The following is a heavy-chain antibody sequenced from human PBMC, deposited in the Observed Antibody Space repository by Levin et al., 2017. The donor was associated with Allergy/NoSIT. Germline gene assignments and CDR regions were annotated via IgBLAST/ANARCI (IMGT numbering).Heavy chain of an antibody. J-gene: IGHJ4*02. Sequence: PSETLSLTCTVSGGSISSGDYCWSWIRQPPGKGLEWIGYICYSGNTYSNSSLKSRIIISIDTSKNQFSLKLTFVTAADTAVYYCAGVGSGNLSGPHHRIDYWGQGTVVTVSS. CDR1: GGSISSGDYC. V-gene: IGHV4-30-4*01. CDR3: AGVGSGNLSGPHHRIDY. D-gene: IGHD3-10*01. CDR2: ICYSGNT.